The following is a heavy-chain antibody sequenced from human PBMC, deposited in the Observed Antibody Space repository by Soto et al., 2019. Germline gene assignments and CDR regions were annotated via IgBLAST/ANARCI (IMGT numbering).Heavy chain of an antibody. CDR3: AKAKVVVITFYGMDV. CDR2: ISGSGGST. J-gene: IGHJ6*02. CDR1: GFTFSSYA. Sequence: GGSLRLSCAASGFTFSSYAMSWVRQAPGKGLEWVSAISGSGGSTYYADSVKGRFTISRDNSKNTLYLQMNSLRAEDTAVYYCAKAKVVVITFYGMDVWGQGTTVTVSS. D-gene: IGHD3-22*01. V-gene: IGHV3-23*01.